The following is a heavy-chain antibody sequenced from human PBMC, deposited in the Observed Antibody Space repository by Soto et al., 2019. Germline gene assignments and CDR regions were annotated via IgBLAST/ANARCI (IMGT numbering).Heavy chain of an antibody. V-gene: IGHV3-30*18. J-gene: IGHJ4*02. D-gene: IGHD6-19*01. CDR2: ISYDGINK. CDR3: AKGRLGVAEESDH. CDR1: GFTFTDYA. Sequence: PEGSLRLSCVASGFTFTDYAMFWFRQAPGKGPEWVAAISYDGINKYYADSVKGRFTISRDNSKDTLDLQMISLRAEDTALYYCAKGRLGVAEESDHWGQGTQVTVSS.